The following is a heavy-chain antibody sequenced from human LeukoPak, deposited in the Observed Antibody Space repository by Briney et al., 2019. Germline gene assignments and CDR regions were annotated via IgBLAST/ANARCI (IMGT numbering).Heavy chain of an antibody. J-gene: IGHJ4*02. Sequence: ASVKVSCKASGYTFTSYGISWVRQAPGQGLEWMGWINPNSGGTNYAQKFQDRVTMTRDTSISTAYMELSRLRSDDTAVYYCAKEGRNRNFDYWGQGTLVTVSS. CDR3: AKEGRNRNFDY. V-gene: IGHV1-2*02. D-gene: IGHD1-14*01. CDR1: GYTFTSYG. CDR2: INPNSGGT.